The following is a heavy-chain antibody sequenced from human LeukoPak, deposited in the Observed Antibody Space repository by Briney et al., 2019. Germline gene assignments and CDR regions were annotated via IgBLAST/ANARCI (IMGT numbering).Heavy chain of an antibody. CDR2: IYDSGST. CDR1: GGSIRSSYYY. D-gene: IGHD6-19*01. J-gene: IGHJ2*01. V-gene: IGHV4-39*07. CDR3: ARGRRVTSGWYGGTHWYFDL. Sequence: SETLSLTCTVSGGSIRSSYYYWGWIRQPPGKGLEWIGSIYDSGSTYYNPSLKSRVTISVDTSKNQFSLKLSSVTAADTAVYYCARGRRVTSGWYGGTHWYFDLWGRGTLVTVSS.